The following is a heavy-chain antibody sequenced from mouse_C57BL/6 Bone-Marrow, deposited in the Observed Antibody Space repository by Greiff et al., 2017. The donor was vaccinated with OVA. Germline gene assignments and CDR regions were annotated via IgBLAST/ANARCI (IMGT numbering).Heavy chain of an antibody. J-gene: IGHJ3*01. V-gene: IGHV5-4*01. CDR1: GFTFSSYA. D-gene: IGHD2-3*01. CDR2: ISDGGSYT. CDR3: ARDGYYVYAWFAY. Sequence: EVKLQESGGGLVKPGGSLKLSCAASGFTFSSYAMSWVRQTPEKRLEWVATISDGGSYTYYPDNVKGRFTISRDNAKNNLYLQMSHLKSEDTAMYYCARDGYYVYAWFAYWGQGTLVTVSA.